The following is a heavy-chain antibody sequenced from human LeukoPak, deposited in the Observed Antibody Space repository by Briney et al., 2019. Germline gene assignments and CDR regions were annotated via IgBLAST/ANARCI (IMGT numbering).Heavy chain of an antibody. J-gene: IGHJ3*02. CDR2: IYPGDSDT. CDR1: GYSFTSYW. CDR3: ARYSSSWYYAFDI. V-gene: IGHV5-51*01. Sequence: RGESLKISCKGSGYSFTSYWIGWVRQMPGKGLEWMGIIYPGDSDTRYSPSFQGQVTISADKSISTAYLQWSSLKASDTAMYYCARYSSSWYYAFDIWGQGTMVTVPS. D-gene: IGHD6-13*01.